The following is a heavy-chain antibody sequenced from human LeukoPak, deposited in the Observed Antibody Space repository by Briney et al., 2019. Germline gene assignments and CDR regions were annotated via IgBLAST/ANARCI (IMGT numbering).Heavy chain of an antibody. CDR1: GGSFTKFW. J-gene: IGHJ4*02. D-gene: IGHD4-17*01. V-gene: IGHV5-51*01. CDR3: ARGDYGDYRVYYTLFDY. CDR2: IYPGDSDT. Sequence: GESLKISCEGSGGSFTKFWIGWVRQMPGKGLEWMGIIYPGDSDTRYSLSFQGQVTISADKSISTAYLQWSSLKASDTAMYYCARGDYGDYRVYYTLFDYWGQGTLVTVSS.